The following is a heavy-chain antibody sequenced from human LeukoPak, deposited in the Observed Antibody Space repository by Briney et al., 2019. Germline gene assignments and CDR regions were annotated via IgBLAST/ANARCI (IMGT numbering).Heavy chain of an antibody. CDR3: CLSPGGWFDP. V-gene: IGHV4-39*02. J-gene: IGHJ5*02. CDR1: GGFISTDTYY. CDR2: IYYSGST. Sequence: SETLSLTCTVSGGFISTDTYYWAWIRQPPGKGLEWIGSIYYSGSTYYNPSLKSRVTISVDTSKNHFSLKLSSVTAADTAVYYCCLSPGGWFDPWGQGTLVTVSS. D-gene: IGHD3-16*01.